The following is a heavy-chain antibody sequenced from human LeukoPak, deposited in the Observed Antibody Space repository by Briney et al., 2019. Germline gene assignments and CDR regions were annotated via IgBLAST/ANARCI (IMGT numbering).Heavy chain of an antibody. CDR1: GYTFTSYG. CDR3: AREVADYYDSSGYYYAEYFQH. V-gene: IGHV1-18*01. Sequence: ASVKVSCKASGYTFTSYGISWVRQAPGQGLEWMGWISAYNGNANYAQKLQGRVTMTTDTSTSTAYMELRSLRSDDTAVYYCAREVADYYDSSGYYYAEYFQHWGRAPWSPSPQ. J-gene: IGHJ1*01. CDR2: ISAYNGNA. D-gene: IGHD3-22*01.